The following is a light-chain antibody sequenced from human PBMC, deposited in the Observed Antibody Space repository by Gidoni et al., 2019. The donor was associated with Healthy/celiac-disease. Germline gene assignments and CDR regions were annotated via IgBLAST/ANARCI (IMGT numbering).Light chain of an antibody. CDR2: DAS. Sequence: DIQMTQSPSTLSASVGDRVTITCRASQSINNWLAWYQQKPGKAPQLLIFDASSLESGVPSRFRGSGSGTEFTLTISSLQPDDFATYYCQHYNGPPWTFGQXTKVEIK. CDR1: QSINNW. CDR3: QHYNGPPWT. J-gene: IGKJ1*01. V-gene: IGKV1-5*01.